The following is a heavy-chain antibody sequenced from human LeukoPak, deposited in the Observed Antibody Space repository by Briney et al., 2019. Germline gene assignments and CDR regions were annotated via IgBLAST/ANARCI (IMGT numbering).Heavy chain of an antibody. D-gene: IGHD4-23*01. CDR1: GGSMSSSNYY. V-gene: IGHV4-39*01. CDR3: ARHSSMTTVVFDY. Sequence: PSETLSLTCTVSGGSMSSSNYYWGWIRQPPGKGLEWIGSIYDSESTYYNPSLKSRVTISVDTSKRQFSLKLSSVTATDTAVYCARHSSMTTVVFDYWGQGTLFTVSS. CDR2: IYDSEST. J-gene: IGHJ4*02.